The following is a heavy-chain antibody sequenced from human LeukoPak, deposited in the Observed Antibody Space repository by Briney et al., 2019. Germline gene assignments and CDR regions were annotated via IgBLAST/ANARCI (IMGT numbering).Heavy chain of an antibody. CDR1: GYTFTGYY. CDR3: ARMSYSGSYSRDY. CDR2: INPNSGGT. D-gene: IGHD1-26*01. V-gene: IGHV1-2*02. Sequence: GASVKVSCKASGYTFTGYYMHWVRQAPGQGLEWMGWINPNSGGTNYAQKFQGRVTMTRDTSISTAYMELSRLRSDDTAVYYCARMSYSGSYSRDYWGQGTLVTVFS. J-gene: IGHJ4*02.